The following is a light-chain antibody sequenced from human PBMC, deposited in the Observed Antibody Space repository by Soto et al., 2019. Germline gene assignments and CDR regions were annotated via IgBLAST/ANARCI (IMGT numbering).Light chain of an antibody. CDR3: QNYNSAPFT. Sequence: DIQMTQSPSSLSASVGDRVTITCRASQGIRNYLAWYQQKPGKVPELLIYGASTLQSGVPSRFSGSGSGTDFTLTISSLQPEDFASYYCQNYNSAPFTFGPGTKVDIK. J-gene: IGKJ3*01. CDR2: GAS. V-gene: IGKV1-27*01. CDR1: QGIRNY.